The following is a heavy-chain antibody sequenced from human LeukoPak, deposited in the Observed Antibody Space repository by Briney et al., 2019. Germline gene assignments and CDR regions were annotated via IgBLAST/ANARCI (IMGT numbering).Heavy chain of an antibody. CDR3: ARDPVVPAAIGDF. CDR2: INSDGSST. Sequence: GGSLRLSCAASGFTFSSYWMHWVRQAPGKGLEWVSRINSDGSSTSYADSVKGRFTISRDNAKNTLYLQMNSLRAEDTAVYYCARDPVVPAAIGDFWGQGTLVTVSS. CDR1: GFTFSSYW. D-gene: IGHD2-2*02. J-gene: IGHJ4*02. V-gene: IGHV3-74*01.